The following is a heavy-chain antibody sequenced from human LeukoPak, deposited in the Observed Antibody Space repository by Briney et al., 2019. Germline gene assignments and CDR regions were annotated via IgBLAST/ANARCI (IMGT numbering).Heavy chain of an antibody. CDR3: ARGADFWSGYNDY. V-gene: IGHV1-2*02. CDR2: VNPNGGDT. Sequence: ASVKVSCKSSGYSFAGYHMHWVRQAPGQGLEWMGWVNPNGGDTNYAQKFQGRVTMTRDTSVSTAYMELSGLRSDDTAVYYRARGADFWSGYNDYWGQGTLVSVSS. D-gene: IGHD3-3*01. CDR1: GYSFAGYH. J-gene: IGHJ4*02.